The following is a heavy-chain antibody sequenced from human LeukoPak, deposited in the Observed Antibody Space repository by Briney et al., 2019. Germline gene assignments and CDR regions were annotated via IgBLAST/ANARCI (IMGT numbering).Heavy chain of an antibody. CDR2: IQPDGSEK. J-gene: IGHJ4*02. CDR3: ARDASALY. CDR1: GFTFSTYW. V-gene: IGHV3-7*01. D-gene: IGHD6-19*01. Sequence: PGGSLRLSCAASGFTFSTYWMTWVRQAPGKGLEWVATIQPDGSEKYYSDSVKGRFTISRDNSRDSVYLQMNSLRDDDTSIYYCARDASALYWGRGTLVTVSS.